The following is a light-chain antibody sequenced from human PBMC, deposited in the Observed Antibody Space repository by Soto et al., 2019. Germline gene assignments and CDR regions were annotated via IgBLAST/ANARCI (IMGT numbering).Light chain of an antibody. V-gene: IGKV3-20*01. Sequence: EIVLTQSPGALSLSPGDRATLSCWASESIGDYLAWYQQRPGQAPRLLIYAASRRAAGTPHRFSGSGSERAFTLAISGLEPADFGVYYCQQYVTSPSITFGQGTRLEI. J-gene: IGKJ5*01. CDR3: QQYVTSPSIT. CDR2: AAS. CDR1: ESIGDY.